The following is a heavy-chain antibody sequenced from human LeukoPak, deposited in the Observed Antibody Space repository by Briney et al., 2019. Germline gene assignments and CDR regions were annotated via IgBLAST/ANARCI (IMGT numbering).Heavy chain of an antibody. CDR2: ISGSGGST. J-gene: IGHJ1*01. CDR1: GFTFSSYA. D-gene: IGHD3-22*01. Sequence: PGGSLRLSCAVSGFTFSSYAMSWVRQAPGKGLEWVSHISGSGGSTYYADSVKGRFTISRDNSMNTLYLQMNSLRAEDTAVYFCAKGRDSSGRQYFQDWGQGTLVTVSS. CDR3: AKGRDSSGRQYFQD. V-gene: IGHV3-23*01.